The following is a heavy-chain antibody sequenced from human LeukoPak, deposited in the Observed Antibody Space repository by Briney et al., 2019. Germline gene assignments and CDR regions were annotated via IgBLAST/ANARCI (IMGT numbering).Heavy chain of an antibody. Sequence: ASVKVSCKASGYTFTSYYMHWVRQAPGQGLEWMGIINPSGGSTSYAQKFQGRVTMTRDTSTSTVYMELSSLRSEDTAVYYCARDRANYGGSYYFDYWGQGTLVTVSP. CDR3: ARDRANYGGSYYFDY. D-gene: IGHD2-15*01. V-gene: IGHV1-46*01. CDR2: INPSGGST. CDR1: GYTFTSYY. J-gene: IGHJ4*02.